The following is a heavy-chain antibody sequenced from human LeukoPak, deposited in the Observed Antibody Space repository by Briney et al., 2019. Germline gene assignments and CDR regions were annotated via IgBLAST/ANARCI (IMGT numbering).Heavy chain of an antibody. CDR2: IYYSGST. D-gene: IGHD4-17*01. V-gene: IGHV4-39*01. Sequence: SETLSLTCTVSGGSISSSSYYWGWVRQPPGKGLEWIGSIYYSGSTYYNPSLKSRVTISVDTSKNQFSLKLSSVTAADTAVYYCARASNYGPYSLWGQGTLVTVSS. J-gene: IGHJ4*02. CDR1: GGSISSSSYY. CDR3: ARASNYGPYSL.